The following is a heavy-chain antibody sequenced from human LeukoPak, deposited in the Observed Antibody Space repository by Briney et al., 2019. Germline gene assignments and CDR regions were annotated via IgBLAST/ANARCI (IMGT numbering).Heavy chain of an antibody. Sequence: GRSLRLSCAASGFTFDDYAMHWVRQAPGKGLEWVSGIRWNSGSIGYADSVKGRFTISRDNAKNSLYLQMNSLRAEDTALYYCAKDQFSSGRHRTGGFDYWGQGTLVTVSS. CDR2: IRWNSGSI. V-gene: IGHV3-9*01. D-gene: IGHD6-19*01. CDR3: AKDQFSSGRHRTGGFDY. J-gene: IGHJ4*02. CDR1: GFTFDDYA.